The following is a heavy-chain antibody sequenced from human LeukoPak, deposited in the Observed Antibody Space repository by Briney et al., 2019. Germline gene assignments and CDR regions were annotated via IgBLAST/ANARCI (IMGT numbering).Heavy chain of an antibody. D-gene: IGHD6-6*01. CDR2: ISYDGSNK. CDR1: GFTFSSYA. Sequence: PGGSLRLSCAASGFTFSSYAMHWVRQAPGKGLEWVAVISYDGSNKYYADSVKGRFTISRDNSKNTLYLQMNSLRAEDTAVYYCAREAVSIAARRYFDYWGQGTLVTVSS. J-gene: IGHJ4*02. CDR3: AREAVSIAARRYFDY. V-gene: IGHV3-30*04.